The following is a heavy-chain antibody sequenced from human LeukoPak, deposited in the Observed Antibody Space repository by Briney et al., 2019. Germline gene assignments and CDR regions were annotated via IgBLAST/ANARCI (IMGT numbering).Heavy chain of an antibody. J-gene: IGHJ4*02. CDR2: IYSDGSST. V-gene: IGHV3-74*01. Sequence: GGSLRLSCAASGFTFSTYFMHWVRQAPGKGLVWVSRIYSDGSSTNYADSVKGRFTISRDNAKNTLYLQMNSLRAEDTAVYYCARDRSSLGLWFGELRNWGQGTLVTVSS. D-gene: IGHD3-10*01. CDR3: ARDRSSLGLWFGELRN. CDR1: GFTFSTYF.